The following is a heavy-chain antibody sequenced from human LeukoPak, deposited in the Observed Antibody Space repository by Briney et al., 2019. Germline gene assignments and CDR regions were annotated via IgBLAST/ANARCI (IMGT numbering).Heavy chain of an antibody. Sequence: PGRSLRLSCAASGFTFSSYGMHWVRQAPGKGLEWVAVISYDGSNKYYADSVKGRFTISRDNSKNTLYLQMNSLGAEDTAVYYCAKDNDYWGQGTLVTVSS. J-gene: IGHJ4*02. CDR1: GFTFSSYG. CDR2: ISYDGSNK. V-gene: IGHV3-30*18. CDR3: AKDNDY.